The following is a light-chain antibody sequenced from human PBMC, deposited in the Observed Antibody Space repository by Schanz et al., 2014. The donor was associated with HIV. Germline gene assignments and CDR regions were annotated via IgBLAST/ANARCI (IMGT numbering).Light chain of an antibody. V-gene: IGLV1-44*01. CDR1: SSNFRSNA. J-gene: IGLJ3*02. CDR3: ATWDDSLNGWV. CDR2: NTY. Sequence: QSVLTQPPSASGTPGQRVTISCSGSSSNFRSNAVNWYQQLPGTAPKLVIYNTYHRPSGVPDRFSGSQSGASASLAISGLQSEDEADFYCATWDDSLNGWVFGGGTQLTVL.